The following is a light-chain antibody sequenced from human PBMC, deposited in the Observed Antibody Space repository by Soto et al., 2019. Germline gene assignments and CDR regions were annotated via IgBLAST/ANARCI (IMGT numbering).Light chain of an antibody. V-gene: IGLV2-11*01. CDR1: SSDVGGYKY. CDR2: DVT. J-gene: IGLJ2*01. CDR3: SAWDDSLL. Sequence: QSALTQPRSVSGSPGQSVTISCTGTSSDVGGYKYVSWYQQHPGKAPKLMIYDVTKRPSGVPDRFSGSQSGNTASLTISGLQAEDEADYYCSAWDDSLLFGGGTKLTVL.